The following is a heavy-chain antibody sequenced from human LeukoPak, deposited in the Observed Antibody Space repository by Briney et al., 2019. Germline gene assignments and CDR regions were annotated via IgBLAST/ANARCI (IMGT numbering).Heavy chain of an antibody. D-gene: IGHD3-22*01. CDR3: ARATWLPVGLYYYDSSGYYYYFDY. Sequence: SETLSLTCTVSGGSISSYYWSWTRQPPGKGLEWIGYIYYSGSTNYNPPLESRVTISVDTSKNQFSLKLSSVTAADTAVYYCARATWLPVGLYYYDSSGYYYYFDYWGQGTLVTVSS. CDR1: GGSISSYY. V-gene: IGHV4-59*01. J-gene: IGHJ4*02. CDR2: IYYSGST.